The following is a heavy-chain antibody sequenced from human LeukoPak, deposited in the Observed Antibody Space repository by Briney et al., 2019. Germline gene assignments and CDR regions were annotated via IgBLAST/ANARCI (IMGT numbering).Heavy chain of an antibody. CDR3: AKVGGIGDY. CDR1: GFSFSDHY. Sequence: GGSLRLSCAASGFSFSDHYMDWVRQAPGKGLEWVSAISGSGGSTYYADSVKGRFTISRDNSKNTLYLQMNSLRAEDTAVYYCAKVGGIGDYWGQGTLVTVSS. CDR2: ISGSGGST. D-gene: IGHD1-26*01. J-gene: IGHJ4*02. V-gene: IGHV3-23*01.